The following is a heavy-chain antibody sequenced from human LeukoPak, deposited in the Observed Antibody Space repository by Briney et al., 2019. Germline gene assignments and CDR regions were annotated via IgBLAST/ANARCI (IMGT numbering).Heavy chain of an antibody. V-gene: IGHV3-66*01. Sequence: GGSLRLSCAASGFTVSSNYMSWVRQAPGKGLEWVSIIYSCGSTYYADSVKGRFTISRDNSKNTLYLQMNSLRAEDTAVYYCARDRSVGSYCSSTTLDMDVWGKGTTVTVSS. J-gene: IGHJ6*03. CDR1: GFTVSSNY. D-gene: IGHD2-2*01. CDR2: IYSCGST. CDR3: ARDRSVGSYCSSTTLDMDV.